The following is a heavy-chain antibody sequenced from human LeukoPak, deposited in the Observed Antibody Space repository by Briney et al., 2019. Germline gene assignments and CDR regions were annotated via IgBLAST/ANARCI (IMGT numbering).Heavy chain of an antibody. CDR2: ISFTGGTT. CDR1: GFAFSSYA. CDR3: ALQGSDARMTYWYFDL. V-gene: IGHV3-23*01. Sequence: GGSLRLSRAASGFAFSSYAMSWVRQAPGRGQEWVSGISFTGGTTYYADSVTGRFTVSRDDSKSTLYLEMRSLTVDDTAVYYCALQGSDARMTYWYFDLWGRGTLVTVSS. D-gene: IGHD2/OR15-2a*01. J-gene: IGHJ2*01.